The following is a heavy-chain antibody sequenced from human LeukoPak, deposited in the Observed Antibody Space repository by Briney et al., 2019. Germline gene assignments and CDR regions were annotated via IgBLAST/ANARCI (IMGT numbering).Heavy chain of an antibody. D-gene: IGHD3-3*01. Sequence: GSSVKVSCKASGGTFSSYAISWVRQAPGQGLEWMGRIIPILGIANYAQKFQGRVTITADKSTSTAYMELSSLRSEDTAVYYCARGGYYDFWSGYPFDYWGQGALVTVSS. V-gene: IGHV1-69*04. CDR1: GGTFSSYA. CDR3: ARGGYYDFWSGYPFDY. CDR2: IIPILGIA. J-gene: IGHJ4*02.